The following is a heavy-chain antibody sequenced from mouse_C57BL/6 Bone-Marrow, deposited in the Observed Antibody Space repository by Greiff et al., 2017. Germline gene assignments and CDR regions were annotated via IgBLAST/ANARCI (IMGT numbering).Heavy chain of an antibody. CDR1: GFTFSSYT. D-gene: IGHD4-1*01. CDR2: ISGGGGNT. CDR3: ARRNWDYAMDY. J-gene: IGHJ4*01. Sequence: EVKLVESGGGLVKPGGSLKLSCAASGFTFSSYTMSWVRQTPEKRLEWVATISGGGGNTYYPDSVKGRFTISRDNAKNTLYLQMSSLRSEDTALYYCARRNWDYAMDYWGQGTSVTVSS. V-gene: IGHV5-9*01.